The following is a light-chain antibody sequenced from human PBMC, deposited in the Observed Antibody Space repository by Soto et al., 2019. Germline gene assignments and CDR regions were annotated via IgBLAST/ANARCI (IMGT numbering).Light chain of an antibody. Sequence: ALTQPASVSGSPGQSITISCTGTSSDVGSYNLVSWYQQHPGKAPKLMIYEGSKRPSGVSNRFSGSKSGNTASLTISGLQAEDEADYYCCSYAGSSTYYVFGTGTKVTVL. J-gene: IGLJ1*01. CDR2: EGS. CDR3: CSYAGSSTYYV. CDR1: SSDVGSYNL. V-gene: IGLV2-23*01.